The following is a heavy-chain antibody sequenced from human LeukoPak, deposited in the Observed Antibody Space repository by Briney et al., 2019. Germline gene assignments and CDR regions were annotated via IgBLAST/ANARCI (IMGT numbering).Heavy chain of an antibody. Sequence: GGSLRLSCAASGFTFRNHVMNWVRQAPGKGLEWVSHISTGGSTDYPDSVKGRFTVSRDSSKNTLYLQMNSLRADDTAVYYCAKGLSESIYDALDSWGQGTLVTVSS. J-gene: IGHJ4*02. V-gene: IGHV3-23*01. CDR3: AKGLSESIYDALDS. D-gene: IGHD1-26*01. CDR2: ISTGGST. CDR1: GFTFRNHV.